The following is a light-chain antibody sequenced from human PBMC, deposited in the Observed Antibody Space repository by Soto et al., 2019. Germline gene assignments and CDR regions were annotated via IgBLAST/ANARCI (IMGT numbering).Light chain of an antibody. Sequence: DIQLTQSPSFLSASVRYRVTITCRASQDISHYLAWYQQKPGKAPKLLIYTASTWQSGVPSRFAGSGSGTEFTLTIGRLQPEDFATYYCQQCNSFPLTFGGGTKVDIK. CDR3: QQCNSFPLT. V-gene: IGKV1-9*01. CDR1: QDISHY. J-gene: IGKJ4*01. CDR2: TAS.